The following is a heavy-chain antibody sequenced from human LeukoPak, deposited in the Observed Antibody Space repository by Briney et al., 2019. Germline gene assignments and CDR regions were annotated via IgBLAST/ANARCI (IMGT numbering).Heavy chain of an antibody. CDR2: VNPRSGDA. J-gene: IGHJ4*02. D-gene: IGHD2-8*01. Sequence: ASVRVSCKASGYTFISYNINWLRQATGQGLEWMGLVNPRSGDAGYLQKFQGRLTITRDSSIDTAYMDLSGLSSEDTAVYYCARGVPLGYCTYGVCYPPYYFDYWGQGTLVTASS. CDR1: GYTFISYN. V-gene: IGHV1-8*03. CDR3: ARGVPLGYCTYGVCYPPYYFDY.